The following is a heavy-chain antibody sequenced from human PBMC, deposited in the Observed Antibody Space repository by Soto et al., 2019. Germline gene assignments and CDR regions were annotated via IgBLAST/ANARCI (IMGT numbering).Heavy chain of an antibody. D-gene: IGHD5-12*01. Sequence: ASVKVSGKASGYPLTGYYMHLVRRAPGQGLEWMGWINPNSGGTNYAQKFQGRVTMTRDTSISTAYMDLSRLRSDDTAVYYCARDGYSGYDLYYFDYWGQGTMVTVSS. V-gene: IGHV1-2*02. CDR3: ARDGYSGYDLYYFDY. J-gene: IGHJ4*02. CDR2: INPNSGGT. CDR1: GYPLTGYY.